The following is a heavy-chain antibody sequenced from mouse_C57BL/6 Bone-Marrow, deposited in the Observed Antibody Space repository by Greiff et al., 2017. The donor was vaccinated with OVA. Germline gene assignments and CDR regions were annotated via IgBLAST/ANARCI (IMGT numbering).Heavy chain of an antibody. CDR1: GYTFTSYW. D-gene: IGHD1-1*01. CDR2: IYPSDSET. Sequence: QVQLQQPGAELVRPGSSVKLSCKASGYTFTSYWMDWVKQRPGQGLEWIGNIYPSDSETHYNQKFKDQATLTVDKSSSTAYMQLSSLTSEDSAVYYGERRIYYYGSSFYAMDYWGQGTSVTVSS. V-gene: IGHV1-61*01. J-gene: IGHJ4*01. CDR3: ERRIYYYGSSFYAMDY.